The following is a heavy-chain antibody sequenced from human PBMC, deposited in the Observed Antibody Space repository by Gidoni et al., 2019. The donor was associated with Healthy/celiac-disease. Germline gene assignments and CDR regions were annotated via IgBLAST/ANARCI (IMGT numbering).Heavy chain of an antibody. J-gene: IGHJ4*02. V-gene: IGHV2-70*01. CDR1: GFSLITSGMC. D-gene: IGHD3-22*01. CDR2: IDWDDDK. CDR3: ARDYYDSSGYYYGGFDY. Sequence: QVTLRESGPALVKPTQTLTLTCTFSGFSLITSGMCVSWIRQPPGKALEWLALIDWDDDKYYSTSLKTRLTISKDTSKNQVVLTMTNMDPVDTATYYCARDYYDSSGYYYGGFDYWGQGTLVTVSS.